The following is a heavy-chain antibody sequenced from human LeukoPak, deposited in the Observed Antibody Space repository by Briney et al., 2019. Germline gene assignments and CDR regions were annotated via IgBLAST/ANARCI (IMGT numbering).Heavy chain of an antibody. D-gene: IGHD6-19*01. Sequence: GGSLRLSCAASGFTFGVYAMHWVRQAPGKGLEWVSSINWNSSSRRYADSVKCRFTISRDNAKNTLYLQMHSLRAEDTALYYCAKEAYSSGYFFDYWGQGTLVTVSS. V-gene: IGHV3-9*01. CDR2: INWNSSSR. CDR1: GFTFGVYA. CDR3: AKEAYSSGYFFDY. J-gene: IGHJ4*02.